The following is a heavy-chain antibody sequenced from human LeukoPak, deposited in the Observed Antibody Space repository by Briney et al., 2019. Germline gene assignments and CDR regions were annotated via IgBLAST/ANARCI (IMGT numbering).Heavy chain of an antibody. V-gene: IGHV3-21*04. Sequence: GGSLRLSCAASGFYFSTYAINWVRQAPGKGLEWVSSISTMSNYIFYGDSVKGRFTISRDNAKNSVYLQMNSLRAEDTAVYYCAKEHDSSGYYPNWGQGTLVTVSS. CDR2: ISTMSNYI. CDR1: GFYFSTYA. CDR3: AKEHDSSGYYPN. J-gene: IGHJ4*02. D-gene: IGHD3-22*01.